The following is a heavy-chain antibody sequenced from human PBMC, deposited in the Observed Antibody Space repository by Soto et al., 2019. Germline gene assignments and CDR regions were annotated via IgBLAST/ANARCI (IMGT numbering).Heavy chain of an antibody. CDR2: ISAYNGNT. D-gene: IGHD1-26*01. CDR1: GYTFTSYG. V-gene: IGHV1-18*04. Sequence: VASVKVSCKASGYTFTSYGIRWVRQAPGQGLEWMGWISAYNGNTNYAQKLQGRVTMTTDTSTSTAYMELRSLRSDDTAVYYCARDNMGVVGAPYYFDYWGQGTLVTVSS. J-gene: IGHJ4*02. CDR3: ARDNMGVVGAPYYFDY.